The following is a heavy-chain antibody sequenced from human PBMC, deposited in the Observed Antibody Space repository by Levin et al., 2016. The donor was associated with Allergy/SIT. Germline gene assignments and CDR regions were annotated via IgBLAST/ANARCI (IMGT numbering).Heavy chain of an antibody. Sequence: SETLSLTCAVYGGSFSGYSWTWIRQPPGRGLEWIGEINHGGSTKYNPSLKSRVTISVDTSKNQFSLRLTSVTAADTGLYYCARGGSAWYRGSDYWGQGTLVTVSS. CDR2: INHGGST. J-gene: IGHJ4*02. CDR1: GGSFSGYS. V-gene: IGHV4-34*01. CDR3: ARGGSAWYRGSDY. D-gene: IGHD6-19*01.